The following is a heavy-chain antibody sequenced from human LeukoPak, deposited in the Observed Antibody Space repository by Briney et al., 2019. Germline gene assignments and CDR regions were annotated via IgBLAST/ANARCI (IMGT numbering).Heavy chain of an antibody. CDR3: ARVDGDGYNIPDY. J-gene: IGHJ4*02. Sequence: LRLSCAASGFTFSDSYMSWIRQPPGKGLEWIGEINHSGNTNYNPSLKSRVTISVDTSKNQFSLKLSSVTAADTAVYYCARVDGDGYNIPDYWGQGTLVTVSS. CDR2: INHSGNT. V-gene: IGHV4-34*01. D-gene: IGHD5-24*01. CDR1: GFTFSDSY.